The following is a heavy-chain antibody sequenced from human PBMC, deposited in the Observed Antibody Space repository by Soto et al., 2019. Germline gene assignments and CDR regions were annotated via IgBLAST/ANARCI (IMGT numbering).Heavy chain of an antibody. V-gene: IGHV4-34*01. CDR1: GGSFSGYY. J-gene: IGHJ4*02. CDR2: INHSGST. CDR3: ARGPRFTPFDY. Sequence: SETLSLTCAVYGGSFSGYYWSWIRQPPGKGLEWIGEINHSGSTNYNPSLKSRVTISVDTSKNQFSLKLSSVTAADTAVYYCARGPRFTPFDYWGQGTLVTVS.